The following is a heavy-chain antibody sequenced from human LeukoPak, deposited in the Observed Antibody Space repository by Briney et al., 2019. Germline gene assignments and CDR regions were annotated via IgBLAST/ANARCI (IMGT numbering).Heavy chain of an antibody. Sequence: GPLRLSCAASGFTLSTYSMNWVRKAPGKGLEWVSYISSSSSTIYYADSVKGRFTISRDNAKNSLYLQMNRLRDEDTAVYYCAKLAYCSGGSCYSGDYWGQGTLVTVSS. J-gene: IGHJ4*02. CDR1: GFTLSTYS. CDR2: ISSSSSTI. V-gene: IGHV3-48*02. CDR3: AKLAYCSGGSCYSGDY. D-gene: IGHD2-15*01.